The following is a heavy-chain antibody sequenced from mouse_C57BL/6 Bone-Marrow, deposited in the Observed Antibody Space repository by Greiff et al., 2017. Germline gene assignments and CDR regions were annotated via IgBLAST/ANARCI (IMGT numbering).Heavy chain of an antibody. V-gene: IGHV1-52*01. CDR1: GYTFTSYW. D-gene: IGHD2-1*01. Sequence: QVQLQQPGAELVRPGSSVKLSCKASGYTFTSYWMHWVKQRPIQGLEWIGNIDPSDSETHYNQKFKDKATLTVDKSSSTAYMQLSSLTSEDSAVYYCARSNYGNYVGYFDVWGTGTTGTVSS. CDR3: ARSNYGNYVGYFDV. J-gene: IGHJ1*03. CDR2: IDPSDSET.